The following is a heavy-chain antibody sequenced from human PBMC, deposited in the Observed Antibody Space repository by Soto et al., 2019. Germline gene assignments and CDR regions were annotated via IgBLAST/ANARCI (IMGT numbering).Heavy chain of an antibody. V-gene: IGHV4-39*01. D-gene: IGHD3-22*01. CDR1: GYSISSNNYY. CDR3: ARCGNDDSSAYYYFAH. CDR2: IKYSGNT. J-gene: IGHJ4*02. Sequence: PSETLSLTCTVSGYSISSNNYYWGWIRQPPGKGLEWIGSIKYSGNTYYNPSLKSRVTISVDTSKNQFFLKLSSVTAADTAVYYCARCGNDDSSAYYYFAHWGQGTVVTVSS.